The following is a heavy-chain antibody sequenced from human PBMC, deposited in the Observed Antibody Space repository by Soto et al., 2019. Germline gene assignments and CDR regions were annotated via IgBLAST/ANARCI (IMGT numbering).Heavy chain of an antibody. CDR3: ARDRRITIFGVVTNYWYFDL. Sequence: GASVKVSCKASGYTFTSYDINWVRQATGQGLEWMGWMNPNSGNTGYAQKFQGRVTMTRNTSISTAYMELSSLRSEDTAVCYCARDRRITIFGVVTNYWYFDLWGRGTLVTVSS. V-gene: IGHV1-8*01. CDR2: MNPNSGNT. D-gene: IGHD3-3*01. J-gene: IGHJ2*01. CDR1: GYTFTSYD.